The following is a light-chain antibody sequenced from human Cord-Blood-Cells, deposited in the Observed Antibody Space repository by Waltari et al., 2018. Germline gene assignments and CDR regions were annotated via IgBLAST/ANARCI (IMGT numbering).Light chain of an antibody. CDR1: QSVRSSY. CDR2: GAS. CDR3: QQYGSSPLT. J-gene: IGKJ4*01. Sequence: EIVLTQSPGTLSLSPGERATLSCRASQSVRSSYLAWYQQKPGQAPRLLIYGASSRATGIPDRFSGSGSGTGFTLTISRLEPEEFAVYYCQQYGSSPLTFGGGTKVEIK. V-gene: IGKV3-20*01.